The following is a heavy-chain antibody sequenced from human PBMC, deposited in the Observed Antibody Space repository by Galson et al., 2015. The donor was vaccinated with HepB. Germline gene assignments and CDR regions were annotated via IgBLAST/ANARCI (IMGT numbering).Heavy chain of an antibody. CDR2: IKYKTVGGTT. J-gene: IGHJ4*02. CDR1: GFTFNNAW. Sequence: SLRLSCAASGFTFNNAWMSWVRQAPGKGLEWVGHIKYKTVGGTTDYAAPVKGRFTISRDDSKNTLYLQMNSLKTEDTAVYYCARDGVDYGDLGGRYYFDFWGQGTLVTVSS. D-gene: IGHD4-17*01. CDR3: ARDGVDYGDLGGRYYFDF. V-gene: IGHV3-15*01.